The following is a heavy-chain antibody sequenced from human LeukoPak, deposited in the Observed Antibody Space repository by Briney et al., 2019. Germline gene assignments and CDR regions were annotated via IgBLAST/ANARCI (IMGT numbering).Heavy chain of an antibody. V-gene: IGHV3-7*03. CDR3: VRGHLWLEN. D-gene: IGHD3-3*02. J-gene: IGHJ4*02. Sequence: GGSLRLFCVASGFTFSSSWMSWVRQAPGEGLEWVATINQDGGEKYYVDSVKGRFIISRDNAKNSVYLQMDSLRAEETAVYSCVRGHLWLENWGQGTLVTVSS. CDR2: INQDGGEK. CDR1: GFTFSSSW.